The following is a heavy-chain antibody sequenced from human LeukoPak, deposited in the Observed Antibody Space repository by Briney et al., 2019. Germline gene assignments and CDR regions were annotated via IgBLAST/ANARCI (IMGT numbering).Heavy chain of an antibody. CDR2: IKQDGIEK. CDR3: TRVPHGDHWSSDY. V-gene: IGHV3-7*02. J-gene: IGHJ4*02. D-gene: IGHD4-17*01. CDR1: GFTFNNYW. Sequence: GGSLRLSCAASGFTFNNYWMGWVRQAPGKGLEWVANIKQDGIEKYYVDSVKGRFTISRDNAKNALYLQMNSLRAEDTAIYYCTRVPHGDHWSSDYWGPGTLVTVSS.